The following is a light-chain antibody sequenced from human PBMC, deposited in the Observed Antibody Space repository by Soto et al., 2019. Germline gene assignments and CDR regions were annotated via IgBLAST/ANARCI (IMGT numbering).Light chain of an antibody. J-gene: IGLJ2*01. V-gene: IGLV1-47*01. Sequence: HSVLTQPPSASGTPGQRVTISCSGSSSNIGSNYVHWYQQLPGTAPKLLIYRNNQRPSGVPDRFSGYQSGISAPLAISGFRFEDEADSYCAAWDDSLSAVVFGGGTKVTVL. CDR3: AAWDDSLSAVV. CDR2: RNN. CDR1: SSNIGSNY.